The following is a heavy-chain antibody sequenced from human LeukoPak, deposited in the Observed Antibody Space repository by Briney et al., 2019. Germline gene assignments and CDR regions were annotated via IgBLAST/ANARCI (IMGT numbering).Heavy chain of an antibody. J-gene: IGHJ4*02. CDR1: GFTFSSFC. Sequence: PGGSLRLSCSASGFTFSSFCMSWVRQAPGKSLVWVSHINSNGFSTNYADSVKGRFTISRDNAKNTVYLHMNSLRAEDTAVYYCAREGWMATKSPFDYWGQGTLVTVS. CDR2: INSNGFST. CDR3: AREGWMATKSPFDY. V-gene: IGHV3-74*01. D-gene: IGHD5-24*01.